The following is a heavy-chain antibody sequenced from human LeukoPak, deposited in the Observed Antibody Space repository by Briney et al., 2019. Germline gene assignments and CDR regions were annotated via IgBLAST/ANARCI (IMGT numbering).Heavy chain of an antibody. CDR2: IYSGGST. D-gene: IGHD6-13*01. CDR3: AKDSLPGYSSSWYKVTEYFQH. J-gene: IGHJ1*01. CDR1: GFTVSSNY. Sequence: PGGSLRLSCAASGFTVSSNYMSWVRQAPGKGLEWVSVIYSGGSTYYADSVKGRFTTSRDNSKNTLYLQMNSLRAEDTAVYYCAKDSLPGYSSSWYKVTEYFQHWGQGTLVTVSS. V-gene: IGHV3-53*05.